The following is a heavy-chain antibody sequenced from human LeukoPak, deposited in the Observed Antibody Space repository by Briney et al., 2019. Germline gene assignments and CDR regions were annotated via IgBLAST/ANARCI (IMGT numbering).Heavy chain of an antibody. Sequence: GGSLRLSCAASGFTFSSYAMSWVRQAPGKGLEWVSAISGSGGSTYYADSVKGRFTISRDNSKNTLYLQMNSLRAEDTAVYYCAKSPKRYCSSTSCYNYDYWGQGTLVTVSS. CDR3: AKSPKRYCSSTSCYNYDY. J-gene: IGHJ4*02. D-gene: IGHD2-2*02. CDR2: ISGSGGST. V-gene: IGHV3-23*01. CDR1: GFTFSSYA.